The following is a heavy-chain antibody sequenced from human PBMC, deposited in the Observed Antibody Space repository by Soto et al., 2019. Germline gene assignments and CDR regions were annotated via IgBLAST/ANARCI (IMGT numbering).Heavy chain of an antibody. CDR2: IKDKTDGGTT. Sequence: EVQLVESGGGLVKPGGSLRLSCAASGFTFSNTWMSWVRQAPGKGLEWVGRIKDKTDGGTTDYAAPVKGRFTISRDDSKNTLYLQMNSLKIEDTAVYRCTTGPNWARGTLVTVSS. J-gene: IGHJ4*02. CDR1: GFTFSNTW. CDR3: TTGPN. V-gene: IGHV3-15*01.